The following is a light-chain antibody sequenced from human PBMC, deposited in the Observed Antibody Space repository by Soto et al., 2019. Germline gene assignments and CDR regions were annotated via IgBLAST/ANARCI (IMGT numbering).Light chain of an antibody. CDR2: DAS. V-gene: IGKV1-33*01. CDR1: QDIATY. J-gene: IGKJ1*01. Sequence: DIQMTQSPSSLSASVGNRVTITCQASQDIATYLNWYQQKPGKAPNLLIYDASNLETGVPSRFSGGGSGTPFTFTINNLQPEDIATYYCQQYDNLPPTWTFGQATKVEIE. CDR3: QQYDNLPPTWT.